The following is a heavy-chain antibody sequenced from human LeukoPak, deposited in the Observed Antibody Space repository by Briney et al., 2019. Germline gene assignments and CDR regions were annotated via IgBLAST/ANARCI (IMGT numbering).Heavy chain of an antibody. V-gene: IGHV1-46*01. D-gene: IGHD2-21*02. CDR3: ARDRGGWLLGDYYYYGMDV. Sequence: GASVKVSCKASGYTFTSYYMHWVRQAPGQGLEWMGIINPSGGSTSYAQKFQGRVTMTRDTSTSTVYMELSSLRSEDTAVYYCARDRGGWLLGDYYYYGMDVWGQGTTVTVSS. J-gene: IGHJ6*02. CDR1: GYTFTSYY. CDR2: INPSGGST.